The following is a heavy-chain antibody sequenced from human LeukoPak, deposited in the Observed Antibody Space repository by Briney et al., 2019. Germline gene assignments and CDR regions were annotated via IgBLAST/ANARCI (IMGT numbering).Heavy chain of an antibody. CDR2: INPSGGST. J-gene: IGHJ4*02. D-gene: IGHD5-24*01. V-gene: IGHV1-46*03. Sequence: EASVKVSCKASGYTFTNYYMHWVRQAPGQGLEWMGIINPSGGSTSYAQKFQGRVTMTRDTSMSTVYMYLSSLRSEDTAVYFCASGYNRDYWGQGTLVTVSS. CDR1: GYTFTNYY. CDR3: ASGYNRDY.